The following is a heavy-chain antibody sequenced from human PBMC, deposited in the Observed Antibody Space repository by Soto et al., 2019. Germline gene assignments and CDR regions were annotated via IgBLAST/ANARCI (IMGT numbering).Heavy chain of an antibody. Sequence: QVQLLQSGAELKKPGASVKVSCKVSGHTLAELSMHWVRQAPGKGLEWMGGFDPVDGETVYAQKFRGRVTMTEDTSTDTASMDLRSLRADDSAVYYCAIPGFAQLRVMDVWGQGTTVTVS. D-gene: IGHD1-1*01. J-gene: IGHJ6*02. CDR3: AIPGFAQLRVMDV. V-gene: IGHV1-24*01. CDR1: GHTLAELS. CDR2: FDPVDGET.